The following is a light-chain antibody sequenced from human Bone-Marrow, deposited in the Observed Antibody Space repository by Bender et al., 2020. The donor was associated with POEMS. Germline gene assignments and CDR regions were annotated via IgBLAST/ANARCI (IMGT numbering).Light chain of an antibody. J-gene: IGLJ2*01. V-gene: IGLV2-23*02. CDR3: SSYAGSSVV. CDR2: DVS. CDR1: SSDVESYRL. Sequence: SALTQPASVSGSPGQSITISCTGTSSDVESYRLVSWYQQNPGKAPKLLIYDVSHRPSGVPDRFSGSKSGNTASLTVSGLQAEDEADYHCSSYAGSSVVFGGGTKLTVL.